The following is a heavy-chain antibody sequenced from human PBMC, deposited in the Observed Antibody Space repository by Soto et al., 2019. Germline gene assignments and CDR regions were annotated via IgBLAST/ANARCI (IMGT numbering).Heavy chain of an antibody. CDR2: ISSSSSYI. D-gene: IGHD3-16*01. J-gene: IGHJ4*02. Sequence: PGGSLRLSCAASGFTFSSYSMNWVRQAPGKGLEWVSSISSSSSYIYYADSVKGRFTISRDNAKNSLYLQMSSLRAEDTAIYYCAKDSGFYDGIVHYDYWGQGTLVTVSS. CDR1: GFTFSSYS. CDR3: AKDSGFYDGIVHYDY. V-gene: IGHV3-21*04.